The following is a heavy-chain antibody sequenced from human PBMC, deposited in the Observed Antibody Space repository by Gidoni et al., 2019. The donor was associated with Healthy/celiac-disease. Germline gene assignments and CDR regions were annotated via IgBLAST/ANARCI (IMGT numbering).Heavy chain of an antibody. D-gene: IGHD2-2*01. CDR2: ISYDGSNK. V-gene: IGHV3-30*18. CDR3: AKDQSCSSTSCPRGAFDY. J-gene: IGHJ4*02. Sequence: ISYDGSNKYYADSVKGRFTISRDNSKNTLYLQMNSLRAEDTAVYYCAKDQSCSSTSCPRGAFDYWGQGTLVTVSS.